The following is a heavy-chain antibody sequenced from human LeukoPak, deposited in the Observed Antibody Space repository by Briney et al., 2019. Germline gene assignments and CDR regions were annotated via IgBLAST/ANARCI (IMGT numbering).Heavy chain of an antibody. D-gene: IGHD6-13*01. CDR3: AKDLFYVKRDAADTDF. J-gene: IGHJ4*02. CDR1: GFTFSSDT. CDR2: IIASSTST. Sequence: PGGSLRHSCAASGFTFSSDTMYWVRPAHGKGLEWVSAIIASSTSTYYAVSVKGRFTISKDNSKNTLYLQMNSLRAEDTAVYYCAKDLFYVKRDAADTDFWGQGTLVTVSS. V-gene: IGHV3-23*01.